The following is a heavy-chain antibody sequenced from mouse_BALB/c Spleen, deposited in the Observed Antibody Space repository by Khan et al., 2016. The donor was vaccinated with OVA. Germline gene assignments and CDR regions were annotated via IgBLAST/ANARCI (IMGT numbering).Heavy chain of an antibody. J-gene: IGHJ1*01. V-gene: IGHV1-39*01. CDR1: GYSFTGYN. Sequence: VQLKESGPELEKPGASVKISCKASGYSFTGYNMNWVKQSNGKSLEWIGNIDPYYGGISYNKRFKGKATLTVDKSSSTAYMQLKSLTSEDSAVYYCARSTWYFDVWGAGTTVTVSS. CDR3: ARSTWYFDV. CDR2: IDPYYGGI.